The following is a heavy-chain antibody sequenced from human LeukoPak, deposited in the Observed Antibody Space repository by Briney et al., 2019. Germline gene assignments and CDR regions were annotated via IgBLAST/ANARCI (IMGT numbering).Heavy chain of an antibody. J-gene: IGHJ6*03. CDR2: INQSGTT. V-gene: IGHV4-34*01. CDR1: GGSFNGFY. D-gene: IGHD3-3*01. CDR3: ARVRHDPLEYGYYMDV. Sequence: SETLPLTAAVDGGSFNGFYWSWLGHTAGRGLEWIGEINQSGTTNANPSLTDYNPSPKRPISISDITPKNQLSLKLNSVTAAGTGVYYCARVRHDPLEYGYYMDVWGKGSTVTVSS.